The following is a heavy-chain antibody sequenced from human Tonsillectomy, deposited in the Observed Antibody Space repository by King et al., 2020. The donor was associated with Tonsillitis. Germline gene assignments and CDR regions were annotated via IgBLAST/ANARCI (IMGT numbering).Heavy chain of an antibody. J-gene: IGHJ4*02. CDR3: GGDAWEPYYFDY. V-gene: IGHV3-48*01. CDR2: ISSSSSTK. CDR1: GFTFSSYS. D-gene: IGHD1-14*01. Sequence: EVQLVESGGGLVQPGGSLRLSCAASGFTFSSYSMNWVRQAPGKGLEWVSFISSSSSTKYYSDSVRGRFTISRYNAKNSLYLQMNSLRAEDTAVYYCGGDAWEPYYFDYWGQGILVTVPS.